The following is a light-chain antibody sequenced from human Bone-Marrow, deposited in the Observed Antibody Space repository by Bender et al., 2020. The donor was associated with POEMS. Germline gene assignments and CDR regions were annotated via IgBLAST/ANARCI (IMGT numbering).Light chain of an antibody. Sequence: QSALTQPRSVSGSPGQSVTISCAGTSNDVGGYNYVSWYQQHPGKAPKLMIYEVSKRPSGVPDRFSGSRSGNTASLTVSGLQAEDEAHYYCSSYAGSKTHVFGTGTKVTVL. CDR2: EVS. V-gene: IGLV2-8*01. CDR3: SSYAGSKTHV. J-gene: IGLJ1*01. CDR1: SNDVGGYNY.